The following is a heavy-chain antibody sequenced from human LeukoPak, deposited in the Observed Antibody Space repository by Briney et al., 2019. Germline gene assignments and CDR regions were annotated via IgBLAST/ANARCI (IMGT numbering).Heavy chain of an antibody. J-gene: IGHJ4*02. CDR3: ARDELAYYYDSSGPGRGY. V-gene: IGHV1-18*01. CDR2: ISAYNGNT. CDR1: GYTFTSYG. D-gene: IGHD3-22*01. Sequence: ASVTVSCTASGYTFTSYGISWVRQAPGQGLEWMGWISAYNGNTNYAQKLQGRVTMTTDTSTSAAYMELRSLRSDDTAVYYCARDELAYYYDSSGPGRGYWGQGTLVTVSS.